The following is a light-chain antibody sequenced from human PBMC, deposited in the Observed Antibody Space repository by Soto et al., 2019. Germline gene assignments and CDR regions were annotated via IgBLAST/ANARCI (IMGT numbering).Light chain of an antibody. CDR2: DAS. CDR1: QSVGSNS. V-gene: IGKV3-20*01. Sequence: EIVLTQSPGTMSLSPGERATLSCRASQSVGSNSLAWYQQRPGQAPRFLIYDASSRGTGIPDRFSGSGSGTDFTLTISRLEPEDFAVYYCQQYGSTPLTFGGGTKVEIK. CDR3: QQYGSTPLT. J-gene: IGKJ4*01.